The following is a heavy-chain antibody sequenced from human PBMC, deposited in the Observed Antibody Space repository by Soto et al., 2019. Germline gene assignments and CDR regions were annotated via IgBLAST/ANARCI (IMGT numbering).Heavy chain of an antibody. D-gene: IGHD3-9*01. CDR3: ARDQAGTIFYGMDV. Sequence: GGSLRLSCAASGFTFSSYSMNWVRQAPGKGLEWVSSISSSSSYIYYADSVKGRFTISRDNAKNSLYLQMNSLRAEDTAVYYCARDQAGTIFYGMDVWGQGTTVTVSS. V-gene: IGHV3-21*01. CDR1: GFTFSSYS. CDR2: ISSSSSYI. J-gene: IGHJ6*02.